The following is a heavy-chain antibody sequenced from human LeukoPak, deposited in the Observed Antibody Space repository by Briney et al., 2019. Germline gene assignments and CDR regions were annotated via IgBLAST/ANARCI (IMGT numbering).Heavy chain of an antibody. Sequence: PGGSLRLSCAASGFTFSDYYMSWIRQAPGKGLEWVSYISSSGSTIYYADSVKGRFTISRDNAKNSLYLQMNSLRAEDTAVYYCARDVQRLYYYDSSGPTDYWGQGTLVTVSS. J-gene: IGHJ4*02. CDR1: GFTFSDYY. CDR3: ARDVQRLYYYDSSGPTDY. V-gene: IGHV3-11*01. D-gene: IGHD3-22*01. CDR2: ISSSGSTI.